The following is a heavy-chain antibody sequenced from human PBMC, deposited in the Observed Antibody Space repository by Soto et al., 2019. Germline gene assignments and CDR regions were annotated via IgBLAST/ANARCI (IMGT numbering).Heavy chain of an antibody. J-gene: IGHJ4*02. V-gene: IGHV4-4*02. CDR1: GGSISSNNC. CDR3: ARAVYDRSGYYSSFIDY. D-gene: IGHD3-22*01. Sequence: PSETLSLTCTVSGGSISSNNCWTWVRQPPGKGLEWIGEIYYSGSTNYNPSLKNQVTISVDKSKNQFSLKLSSVTAADTAVYYCARAVYDRSGYYSSFIDYWGQGIPVTVSS. CDR2: IYYSGST.